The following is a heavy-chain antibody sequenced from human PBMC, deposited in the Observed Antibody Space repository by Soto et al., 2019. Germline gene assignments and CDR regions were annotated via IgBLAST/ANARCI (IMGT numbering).Heavy chain of an antibody. Sequence: SETLSLTCTVSGASVSSGYWIWIRQPPGKGLEWIGFMYFGGSFNYNPSLTSRVTMSVETSKNQFSMKVTSVTAADTAVYYCARSYYDTTGFAVDPWGQGTLVTVSS. CDR1: GASVSSGY. CDR3: ARSYYDTTGFAVDP. J-gene: IGHJ5*02. V-gene: IGHV4-59*02. CDR2: MYFGGSF. D-gene: IGHD3-22*01.